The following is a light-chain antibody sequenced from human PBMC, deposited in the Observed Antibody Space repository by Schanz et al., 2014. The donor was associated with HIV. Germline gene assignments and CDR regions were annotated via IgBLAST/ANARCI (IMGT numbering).Light chain of an antibody. CDR3: SSCTTSNTLV. J-gene: IGLJ3*02. CDR2: DVT. V-gene: IGLV2-8*01. CDR1: SSDVGNYNY. Sequence: QSALTQPPSASGSPGQSVTISCNGTSSDVGNYNYVSWYQQYPGKAPKLIIYDVTKRPSGVPDRFSGSKSGNTASLTVSGLQAEDEADYYCSSCTTSNTLVFGGGTKVTVL.